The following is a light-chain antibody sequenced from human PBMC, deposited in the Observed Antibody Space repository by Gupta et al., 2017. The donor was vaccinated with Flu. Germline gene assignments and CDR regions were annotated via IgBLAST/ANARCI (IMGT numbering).Light chain of an antibody. Sequence: QSALTQPPSASGSPGQSVTISCTRTRRDVGGYNSVSWYQQHPGKAPKLIIYEVSKRPSGVPDRFSGSKSGNTASLTVSGLQAEDEGEYHCSSYGGSNNFFVVFGGGTKLTVL. J-gene: IGLJ2*01. V-gene: IGLV2-8*01. CDR3: SSYGGSNNFFVV. CDR1: RRDVGGYNS. CDR2: EVS.